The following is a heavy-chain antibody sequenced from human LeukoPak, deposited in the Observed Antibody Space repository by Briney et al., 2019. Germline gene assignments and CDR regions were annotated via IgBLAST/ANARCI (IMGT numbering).Heavy chain of an antibody. CDR2: ISYDGSNK. Sequence: GGSLRLSCAASGFTFSSYGMHWVRQAPGKGLEWVAVISYDGSNKYYADSVKGRFTISRDNSKNTLYLQVNSLRAEDTAVYYCAKVFGGLGELLPPYGMDVWGQGTTVTVSS. D-gene: IGHD3-10*01. J-gene: IGHJ6*02. CDR1: GFTFSSYG. CDR3: AKVFGGLGELLPPYGMDV. V-gene: IGHV3-30*18.